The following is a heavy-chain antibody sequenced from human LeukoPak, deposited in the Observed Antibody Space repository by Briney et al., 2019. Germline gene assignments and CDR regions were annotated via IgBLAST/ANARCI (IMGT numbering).Heavy chain of an antibody. D-gene: IGHD3-22*01. J-gene: IGHJ4*02. Sequence: PGGSLRLSCAPSGFTFSTHAMSWVPQAPGQGLEWVSGISGSGGSTYYPNSADSVKGRFAISRDNSKNTLYLQMNSLRAEDTAVYYCGRYYYASSGYYYLDYWGQGTLVTVSS. CDR3: GRYYYASSGYYYLDY. CDR2: ISGSGGST. V-gene: IGHV3-23*01. CDR1: GFTFSTHA.